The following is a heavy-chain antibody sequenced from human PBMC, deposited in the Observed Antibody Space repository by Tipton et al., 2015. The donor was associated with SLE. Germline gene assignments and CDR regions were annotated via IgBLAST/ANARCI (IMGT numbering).Heavy chain of an antibody. J-gene: IGHJ5*02. CDR1: GFTFSNYA. Sequence: SLRLSCAASGFTFSNYAMHWVRQAPGKGLEWVAVISYDGSNKYYADSVKGRFTISRDNSENTLYLQMNSLRAEDTAVYYCARDKQGYCSGGKCYSGWFDPWGQGTLVTVSS. V-gene: IGHV3-30*04. D-gene: IGHD2-15*01. CDR3: ARDKQGYCSGGKCYSGWFDP. CDR2: ISYDGSNK.